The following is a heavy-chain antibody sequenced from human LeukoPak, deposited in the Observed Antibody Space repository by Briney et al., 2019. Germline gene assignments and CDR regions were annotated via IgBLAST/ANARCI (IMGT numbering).Heavy chain of an antibody. CDR1: GFTVSSNY. D-gene: IGHD5-12*01. Sequence: GGSLRLSCAASGFTVSSNYMSWVRQAPGKGLEWVSVIYSGGSTYYADSVKGRFTISRDNSKNTLYLQMNSLRAEDTAVYYCARGGYSGSRLGTFDYWAREPWSPSPQ. J-gene: IGHJ4*02. CDR2: IYSGGST. V-gene: IGHV3-53*01. CDR3: ARGGYSGSRLGTFDY.